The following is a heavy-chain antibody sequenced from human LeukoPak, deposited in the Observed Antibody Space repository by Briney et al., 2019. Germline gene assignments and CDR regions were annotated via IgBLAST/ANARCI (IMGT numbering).Heavy chain of an antibody. CDR1: GFTLSSYG. CDR3: AKDLYCSSTSCYGPGY. D-gene: IGHD2-2*01. CDR2: ISYDGSNK. J-gene: IGHJ4*02. V-gene: IGHV3-30*18. Sequence: PGGSLRLSCAASGFTLSSYGMHWVRQAPGKGLEWVAVISYDGSNKYYADSVKGRFTISRDNSKNTLYLQMNSLRAEDTAVYYCAKDLYCSSTSCYGPGYWGQGTLVTVSS.